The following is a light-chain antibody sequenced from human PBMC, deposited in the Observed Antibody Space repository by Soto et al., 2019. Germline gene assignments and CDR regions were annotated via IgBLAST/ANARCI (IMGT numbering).Light chain of an antibody. Sequence: QSALTQPASMSGAPGQSIAISCTGTSSDVGGYNYVSWYQHHPGKAPKLMVYDVSNRPSGVSNRFSGSKSGNTASLTISGLQAEDEADYYCSSYTSSSTYVFGTGTKVTVL. CDR3: SSYTSSSTYV. J-gene: IGLJ1*01. CDR2: DVS. V-gene: IGLV2-14*03. CDR1: SSDVGGYNY.